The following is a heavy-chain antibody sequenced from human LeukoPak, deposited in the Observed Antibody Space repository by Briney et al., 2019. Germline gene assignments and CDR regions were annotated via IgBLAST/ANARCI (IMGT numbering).Heavy chain of an antibody. D-gene: IGHD3-10*01. CDR1: GFTFGDYA. V-gene: IGHV3-49*04. Sequence: GGSLRLSCTASGFTFGDYAVSWVRQAPGKGLEWVGFIRSKAYGGTTEYAASVKGRFTISKNDSKSIAYLQLNSLKTEDTAVYCLARFVPFFDYWGQGTLVTVSS. CDR3: ARFVPFFDY. CDR2: IRSKAYGGTT. J-gene: IGHJ4*02.